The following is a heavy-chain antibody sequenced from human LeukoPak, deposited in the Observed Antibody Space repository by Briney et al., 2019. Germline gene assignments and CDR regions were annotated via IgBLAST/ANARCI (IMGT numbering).Heavy chain of an antibody. V-gene: IGHV4-61*08. CDR2: IYYSGST. CDR3: ARLGDILTGYYFDY. D-gene: IGHD3-9*01. CDR1: GGSISSGGYY. Sequence: PSETLSLTCTVSGGSISSGGYYWSWIRQPPGKGLEWIGYIYYSGSTNYNPSLKSRVTISVDTSKNQFSLKLSSVTAADTAVYYCARLGDILTGYYFDYWGQGTLVTVSS. J-gene: IGHJ4*02.